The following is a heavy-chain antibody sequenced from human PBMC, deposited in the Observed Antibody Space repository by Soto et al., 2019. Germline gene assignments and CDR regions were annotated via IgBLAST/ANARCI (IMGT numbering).Heavy chain of an antibody. J-gene: IGHJ5*02. D-gene: IGHD4-4*01. Sequence: EVQLVESGGGLVQPGGSLRLSCTASGFTFSDSWMTWVRQAPGKGLEWVARIKPDESEKKYADSVKGRFSITRDNAKNSIYLQMDSLRGEDTAVYYCVRGGSNYASWGQGTLVTVSS. CDR1: GFTFSDSW. CDR3: VRGGSNYAS. CDR2: IKPDESEK. V-gene: IGHV3-7*01.